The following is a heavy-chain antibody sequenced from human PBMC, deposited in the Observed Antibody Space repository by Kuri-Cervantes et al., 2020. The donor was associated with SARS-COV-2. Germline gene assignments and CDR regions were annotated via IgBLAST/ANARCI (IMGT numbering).Heavy chain of an antibody. D-gene: IGHD6-19*01. CDR2: IYRSGGT. CDR1: GYSISSGYY. CDR3: ARLGSGWSQDY. V-gene: IGHV4-38-2*02. Sequence: SETLSLTCTVSGYSISSGYYWGWIRQPPGKGLEWIGSIYRSGGTYYNPSLKSRVTISVDTSKNQFSLKLSSVTAADTAVYYCARLGSGWSQDYWGQGTLVTVSS. J-gene: IGHJ4*02.